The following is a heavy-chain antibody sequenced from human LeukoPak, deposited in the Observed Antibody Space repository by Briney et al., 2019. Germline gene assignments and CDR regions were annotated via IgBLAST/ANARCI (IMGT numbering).Heavy chain of an antibody. D-gene: IGHD3-16*01. V-gene: IGHV3-7*01. CDR1: GFTFSSYW. CDR2: IKADGSDK. J-gene: IGHJ4*02. Sequence: SGGSLRLSCAASGFTFSSYWMTWVRQAPGRGLEWVATIKADGSDKYYVNSVKGRLTISRDNAKNSLSLQMDSLRAEDTAVYYCARGGLWGGDYWGQGTLVTVSS. CDR3: ARGGLWGGDY.